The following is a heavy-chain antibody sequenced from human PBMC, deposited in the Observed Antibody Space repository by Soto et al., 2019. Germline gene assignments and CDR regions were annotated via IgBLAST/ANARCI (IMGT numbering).Heavy chain of an antibody. CDR2: MNPNSGNT. V-gene: IGHV1-8*01. J-gene: IGHJ4*02. CDR3: ARCGDSSGSFDY. D-gene: IGHD6-19*01. Sequence: ASVKVSCKASGYTFTSYDINWVRHATGQGLEWMGWMNPNSGNTGYAQKFQGRVTMTRNTSISTAYMELSSLRSEDTAVYYCARCGDSSGSFDYWGQGTLVTVSS. CDR1: GYTFTSYD.